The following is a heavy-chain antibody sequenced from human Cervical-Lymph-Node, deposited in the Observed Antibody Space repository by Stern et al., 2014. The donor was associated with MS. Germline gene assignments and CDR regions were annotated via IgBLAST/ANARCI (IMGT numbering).Heavy chain of an antibody. CDR2: IIPMYDIA. CDR3: ARVPLVVLVPTRGDAFDI. CDR1: GGTFSSYT. D-gene: IGHD2-21*01. Sequence: VQLVESGAEVRKPGSSARVSCKTSGGTFSSYTISWVRQVPGQGLEWMGRIIPMYDIANYAQKFQGRVTITADKSTSTAYMELSSLRSEDTAVYYCARVPLVVLVPTRGDAFDIWGQGTMVTVSS. V-gene: IGHV1-69*09. J-gene: IGHJ3*02.